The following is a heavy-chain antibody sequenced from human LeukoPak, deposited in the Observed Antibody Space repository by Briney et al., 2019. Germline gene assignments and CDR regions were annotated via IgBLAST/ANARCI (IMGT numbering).Heavy chain of an antibody. Sequence: ASVKVSRKASGYTCTGYYMHWVRQAPGQGLEWMGWINPNSGGTNDAQKFQGRVTMTRDTSISTAYMELSRLRSDDTAVYYCATLSQYCSSTSCRERWFDPWGQGTLVTVSS. V-gene: IGHV1-2*02. J-gene: IGHJ5*02. CDR3: ATLSQYCSSTSCRERWFDP. CDR2: INPNSGGT. D-gene: IGHD2-2*01. CDR1: GYTCTGYY.